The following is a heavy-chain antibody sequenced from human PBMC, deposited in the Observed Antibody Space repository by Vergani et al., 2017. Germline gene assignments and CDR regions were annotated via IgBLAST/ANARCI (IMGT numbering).Heavy chain of an antibody. D-gene: IGHD6-6*01. CDR3: ARGGSIAAPSYLYYFYMDV. Sequence: QVQLVQSGAEMKKPGASVNVSCKTSGYSFNSYGINWVLQAPGQGLEWLGWISGYDGKTKYVEKLQGRITVTIDTSTNSAYMELRGLRSDDTAVYYCARGGSIAAPSYLYYFYMDVWGKGTSVTVSS. CDR2: ISGYDGKT. J-gene: IGHJ6*03. CDR1: GYSFNSYG. V-gene: IGHV1-18*01.